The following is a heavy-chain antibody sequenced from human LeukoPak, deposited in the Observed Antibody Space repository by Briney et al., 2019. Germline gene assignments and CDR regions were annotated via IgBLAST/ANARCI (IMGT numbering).Heavy chain of an antibody. CDR3: ARGRDVGDGYNGVDY. CDR1: GGSISSYY. D-gene: IGHD5-24*01. CDR2: IYYSGST. J-gene: IGHJ4*02. Sequence: SETLSLTCTASGGSISSYYWSWIRQPPGKGLEWIGYIYYSGSTNYNPSLKSRVTISVDTSKNQFSLKLSSVTAADTAVYYCARGRDVGDGYNGVDYWGQGTLVTVSS. V-gene: IGHV4-59*01.